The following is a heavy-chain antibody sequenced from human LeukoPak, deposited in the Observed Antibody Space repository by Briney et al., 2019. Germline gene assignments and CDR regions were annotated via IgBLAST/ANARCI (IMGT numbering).Heavy chain of an antibody. CDR1: GFTFDDYG. CDR2: INWNGGST. Sequence: PGGSLRLSCAASGFTFDDYGMSWVRQAPGKGLEWVSGINWNGGSTGYADSVKGRFTISRDNAKNSLYLQMNSLRAEDTAVYYCAKRGAVVPAAMPAFGFDYWGQGTLVTVSS. CDR3: AKRGAVVPAAMPAFGFDY. D-gene: IGHD2-2*01. J-gene: IGHJ4*02. V-gene: IGHV3-20*04.